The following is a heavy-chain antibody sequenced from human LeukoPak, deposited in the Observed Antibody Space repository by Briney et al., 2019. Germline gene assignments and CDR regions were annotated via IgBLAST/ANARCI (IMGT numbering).Heavy chain of an antibody. Sequence: SETLSLTCAVSGYSISSGYYWGWIRQPPGKGLQWIGSIYYSGSTSYNPSLKSRVTMSVDTSKNQFSLKLSSVIAADTAVYYCARNTSVISVAGPDNWYFDLWGRGTLVTVSS. CDR3: ARNTSVISVAGPDNWYFDL. D-gene: IGHD6-19*01. J-gene: IGHJ2*01. V-gene: IGHV4-38-2*01. CDR2: IYYSGST. CDR1: GYSISSGYY.